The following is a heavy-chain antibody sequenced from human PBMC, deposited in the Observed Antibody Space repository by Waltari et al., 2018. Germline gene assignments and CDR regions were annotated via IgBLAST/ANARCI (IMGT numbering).Heavy chain of an antibody. CDR2: IIPILGIA. CDR3: ARERTSMVRADAFDI. Sequence: QVQLVQSGAEVKKPGSSVKVSCKASGGTFSSYTISWVRQAPGQGLEWMGRIIPILGIANYEQKFQGRVTITADKSTSTAYMELSSLRSEDTAVYYCARERTSMVRADAFDIWGQGTMVTVSS. CDR1: GGTFSSYT. V-gene: IGHV1-69*08. D-gene: IGHD3-10*01. J-gene: IGHJ3*02.